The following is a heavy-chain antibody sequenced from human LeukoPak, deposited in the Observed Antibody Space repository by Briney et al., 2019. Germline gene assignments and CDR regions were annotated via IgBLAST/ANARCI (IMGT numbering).Heavy chain of an antibody. CDR2: IKQDGSEK. D-gene: IGHD2-2*02. CDR3: ARDQNTYYLDY. J-gene: IGHJ4*02. Sequence: QTGGSLRLSCAAPGFTFSSYWMSWVRQAPGKGLEWVANIKQDGSEKYYVDSVKGRFTISRDNAKNSLYLQMNSLRAEDTAVYYCARDQNTYYLDYWGQGTLVTVSS. CDR1: GFTFSSYW. V-gene: IGHV3-7*01.